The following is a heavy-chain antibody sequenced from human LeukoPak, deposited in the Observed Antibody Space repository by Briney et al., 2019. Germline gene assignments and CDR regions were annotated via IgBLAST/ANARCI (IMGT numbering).Heavy chain of an antibody. Sequence: PSETLSLTCTVSGGSISSSSYYWGWIRQPPGKGLEWIGEIYHSGSTNYNPSLKSRVTISVDKSKNQFSLKLSSVTAADTAVYYCARASEFWSGPPGFDYWGQGTLVTVSS. CDR1: GGSISSSSYY. D-gene: IGHD3-3*01. CDR2: IYHSGST. V-gene: IGHV4-39*07. CDR3: ARASEFWSGPPGFDY. J-gene: IGHJ4*02.